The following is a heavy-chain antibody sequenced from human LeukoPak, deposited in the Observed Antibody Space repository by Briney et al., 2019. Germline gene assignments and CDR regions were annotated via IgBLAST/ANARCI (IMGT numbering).Heavy chain of an antibody. Sequence: PSETLSLTCTVSGASISTYYWSWIRQPPGQGLEWIGHIYDSGSTSYNPSLKSRATISVDTSKSHFSLKLSSVTAADTAVYYCARQMFLGGMDVWGQGTTVAVSS. CDR1: GASISTYY. CDR3: ARQMFLGGMDV. D-gene: IGHD3-10*02. J-gene: IGHJ6*02. V-gene: IGHV4-59*08. CDR2: IYDSGST.